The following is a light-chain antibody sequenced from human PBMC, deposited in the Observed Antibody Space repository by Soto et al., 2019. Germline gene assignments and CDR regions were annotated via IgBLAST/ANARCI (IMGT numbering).Light chain of an antibody. V-gene: IGKV3-15*01. CDR2: GAS. CDR3: QQYNTWPPYT. Sequence: ELVMTQSPATLSAFPGETATLTCRASQRLSTNLAWYQQTPGQAPRLLIYGASTRPTRIAARFRGSGSGTDFSLTISSLQSDDSAVYYCQQYNTWPPYTLRQGTKLEIK. CDR1: QRLSTN. J-gene: IGKJ2*01.